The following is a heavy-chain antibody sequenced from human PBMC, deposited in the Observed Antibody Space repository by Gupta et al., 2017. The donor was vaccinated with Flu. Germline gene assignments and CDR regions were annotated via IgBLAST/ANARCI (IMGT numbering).Heavy chain of an antibody. J-gene: IGHJ4*02. Sequence: EVPLLGSGGGLVQPGGSLRLSCAAPGFTFCIYALSWVRQAPGKGLEWVSAISGSGGSTYYADSVKGRFTISRDNSKNTLYLQMNSLRAEDTAVYYXAXADCSGGSCYGEILADFDYWGQGTLVTVSS. CDR3: AXADCSGGSCYGEILADFDY. V-gene: IGHV3-23*01. CDR2: ISGSGGST. CDR1: GFTFCIYA. D-gene: IGHD2-15*01.